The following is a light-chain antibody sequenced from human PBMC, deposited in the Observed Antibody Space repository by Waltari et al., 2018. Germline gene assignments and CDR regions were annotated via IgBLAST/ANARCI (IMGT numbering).Light chain of an antibody. J-gene: IGKJ2*01. Sequence: DIVMTQSPHSLAVSLGERATITCTSSHTILYNSNNKNYIDLYQQKPGQPPKLLIYWAYTREAGVPGLISGGGSGEYFLSTVSRLQAEDGAGYCCQRNYRTPYTFGQGTKLEI. CDR1: HTILYNSNNKNY. CDR2: WAY. CDR3: QRNYRTPYT. V-gene: IGKV4-1*01.